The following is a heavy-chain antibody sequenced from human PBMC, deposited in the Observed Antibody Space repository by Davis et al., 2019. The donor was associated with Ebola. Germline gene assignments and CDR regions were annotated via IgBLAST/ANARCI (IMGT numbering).Heavy chain of an antibody. CDR3: ARMGKSYYDSLWDY. Sequence: GESLKISCKGSGYIFSNFWIGWVRQMPGKGLEWMGIIYPGDSDARYSPSFRGQVTISADKSFSTAYLQWSGLKASDTAMYYCARMGKSYYDSLWDYWGQGTLVTVSS. CDR1: GYIFSNFW. V-gene: IGHV5-51*01. D-gene: IGHD3-10*01. CDR2: IYPGDSDA. J-gene: IGHJ4*02.